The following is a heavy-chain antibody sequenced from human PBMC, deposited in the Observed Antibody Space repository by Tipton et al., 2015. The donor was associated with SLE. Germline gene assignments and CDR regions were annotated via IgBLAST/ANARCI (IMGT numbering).Heavy chain of an antibody. CDR3: ARVNIAAAGHFDY. Sequence: TLSLTCTVSGGSISSYYWSWIRQPPGKGLEWIGYIYTSGSTNYNPSLKSRVTISVDTSKNQFSLKLSSVTAADTAVYYCARVNIAAAGHFDYWGQGTLVTVSS. CDR1: GGSISSYY. D-gene: IGHD6-13*01. V-gene: IGHV4-4*08. CDR2: IYTSGST. J-gene: IGHJ4*02.